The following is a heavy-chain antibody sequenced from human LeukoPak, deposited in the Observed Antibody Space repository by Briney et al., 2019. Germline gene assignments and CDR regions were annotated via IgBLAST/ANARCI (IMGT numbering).Heavy chain of an antibody. CDR1: GYSSSYFS. J-gene: IGHJ4*02. CDR2: ISSSGNT. CDR3: ARTQSMAVIDY. D-gene: IGHD2/OR15-2a*01. Sequence: LAGGSLRLSCAASGYSSSYFSMNWVRQAPGKGLECVSHISSSGNTHYADSVKGRFAISRDNAKNSLSLQMNNLRAEDTGVYYCARTQSMAVIDYWGQGTLVTVSS. V-gene: IGHV3-48*04.